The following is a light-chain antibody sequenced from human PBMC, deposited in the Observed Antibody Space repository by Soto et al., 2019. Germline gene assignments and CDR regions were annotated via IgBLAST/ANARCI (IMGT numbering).Light chain of an antibody. CDR2: GAS. Sequence: EIMMTQSPATLSVSPGERATLSCRARQSVSSNLAWYQQKPRQAPRLLIDGASTRATGIPARFSGSGSGTEFTLTISILQYEDFAVYYCQQSNDWPRTFGQGTKVEIK. J-gene: IGKJ1*01. V-gene: IGKV3-15*01. CDR3: QQSNDWPRT. CDR1: QSVSSN.